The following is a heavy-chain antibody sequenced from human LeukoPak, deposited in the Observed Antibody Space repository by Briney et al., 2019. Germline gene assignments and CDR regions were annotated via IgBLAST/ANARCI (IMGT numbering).Heavy chain of an antibody. Sequence: GGSLRLSCAASGFTFSSYWMSWVRQAPGKGLEWVANIKQDGSEKYYVDSVKGRFTISRDNAKNTLYLQMNSLRAEDTAVYYCADSSRGAWYFDLWGRGTLVTVSS. CDR2: IKQDGSEK. CDR1: GFTFSSYW. J-gene: IGHJ2*01. D-gene: IGHD3-22*01. CDR3: ADSSRGAWYFDL. V-gene: IGHV3-7*05.